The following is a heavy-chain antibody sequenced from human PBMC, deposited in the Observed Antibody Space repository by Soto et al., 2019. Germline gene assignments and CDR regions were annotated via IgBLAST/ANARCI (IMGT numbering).Heavy chain of an antibody. CDR1: GGTFSSYA. CDR2: IIPIFGTA. V-gene: IGHV1-69*01. J-gene: IGHJ6*02. Sequence: QVQLVQSGAEVKKPGSSVKVSCKASGGTFSSYAISWVRQAPGQGLEWMGGIIPIFGTANYAQKFQGRVTITADESTSTAYMELSSLRSEDTAVYYCASPIKVVGATVGARYYYYYGMDVWGQGTTVTVSS. CDR3: ASPIKVVGATVGARYYYYYGMDV. D-gene: IGHD1-26*01.